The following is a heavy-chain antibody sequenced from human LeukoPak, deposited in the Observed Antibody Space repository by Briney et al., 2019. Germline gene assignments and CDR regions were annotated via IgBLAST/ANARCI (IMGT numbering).Heavy chain of an antibody. CDR2: ISAYNGNT. Sequence: ASVKVSCKASGYTFTSYAMNWVRQAPGQGLEWMGWISAYNGNTNYAQKLQGRVTMTTDTSTSTAYMELRSLRSDDTAVYYCARYCSSTSCYALPLTTDGAFDIWGQGTMVTVSS. V-gene: IGHV1-18*01. J-gene: IGHJ3*02. CDR1: GYTFTSYA. D-gene: IGHD2-2*01. CDR3: ARYCSSTSCYALPLTTDGAFDI.